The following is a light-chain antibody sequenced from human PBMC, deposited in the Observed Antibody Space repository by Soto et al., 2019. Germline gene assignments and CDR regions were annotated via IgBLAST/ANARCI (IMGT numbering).Light chain of an antibody. CDR1: QSLLHTNGYNY. V-gene: IGKV2-28*01. J-gene: IGKJ2*01. CDR3: MQGLKTPGT. Sequence: EIVMTQSPLSLPVTPGEPASISCRSSQSLLHTNGYNYVDWYVQKPGQSPQLLIYLGSSRASGVREGVGLLGSGSFFTRQYTRGEAEVVGFYYEMQGLKTPGTFAQGPKL. CDR2: LGS.